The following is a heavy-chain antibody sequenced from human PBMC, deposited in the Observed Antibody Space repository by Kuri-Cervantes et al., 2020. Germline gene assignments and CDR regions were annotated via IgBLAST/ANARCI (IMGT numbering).Heavy chain of an antibody. CDR1: GFTFDDYG. CDR3: ARDWKWQTFKIAFYYYMDV. V-gene: IGHV3-20*04. CDR2: INWNGGST. Sequence: GESLKISCAASGFTFDDYGMSWVRQAPGKGLEWVFGINWNGGSTGYADSVKGRFTIARDNAKNSLFLQMNSLRTEDTAVYFCARDWKWQTFKIAFYYYMDVWGKGTTVTVSS. J-gene: IGHJ6*03. D-gene: IGHD3-3*02.